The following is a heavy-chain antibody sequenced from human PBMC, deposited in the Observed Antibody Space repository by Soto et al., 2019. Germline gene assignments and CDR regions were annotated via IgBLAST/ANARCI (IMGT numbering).Heavy chain of an antibody. CDR2: INHSGST. D-gene: IGHD3-10*01. J-gene: IGHJ6*02. CDR3: AGPRELYYYYHGMDV. Sequence: QVRLQQWGAGLLKPSETLSLTCAVYGGSFSGYYWSWIRQSPGKGLEWIGEINHSGSTNYNPSLESRVTISVDTSNHQFSLKLRSVTAADTAVYYCAGPRELYYYYHGMDVWGQGTTVTVSS. V-gene: IGHV4-34*01. CDR1: GGSFSGYY.